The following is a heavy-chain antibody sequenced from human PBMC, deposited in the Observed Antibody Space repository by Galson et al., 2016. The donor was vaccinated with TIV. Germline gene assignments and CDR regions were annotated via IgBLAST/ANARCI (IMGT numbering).Heavy chain of an antibody. CDR3: AKARGCSYGSPQDYYYGMDV. Sequence: LRLSCAASGFNFDDYGMHWVRQTPGRGLEWVSGISSNSVSRGYADSVKGRFTIFRDNAKKSLYVQMNSLRSEDTAVYYCAKARGCSYGSPQDYYYGMDVWGQGTTVSVS. D-gene: IGHD5-18*01. V-gene: IGHV3-9*01. CDR1: GFNFDDYG. CDR2: ISSNSVSR. J-gene: IGHJ6*02.